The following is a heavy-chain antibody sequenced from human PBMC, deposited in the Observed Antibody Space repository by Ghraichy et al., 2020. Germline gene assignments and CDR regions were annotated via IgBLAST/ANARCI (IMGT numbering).Heavy chain of an antibody. CDR3: ARETTDTSLRSYYYYMDV. D-gene: IGHD1-1*01. Sequence: SQTLSLTCTVSGGSISSNVYYWSWIRQPAWKGLEWIGRVYTTGSTNSNPSLKSRVAISVDTSKNQFSLRLSSVTAADTAVYYCARETTDTSLRSYYYYMDVWGEGTTVTVSS. J-gene: IGHJ6*03. CDR1: GGSISSNVYY. V-gene: IGHV4-61*02. CDR2: VYTTGST.